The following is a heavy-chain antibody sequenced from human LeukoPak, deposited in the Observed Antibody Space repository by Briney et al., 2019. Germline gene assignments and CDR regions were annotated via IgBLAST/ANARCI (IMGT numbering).Heavy chain of an antibody. CDR3: AKRGNSWDLFDY. CDR2: IGGSVGSM. V-gene: IGHV3-23*01. J-gene: IGHJ4*02. D-gene: IGHD6-13*01. CDR1: GFTFSSYV. Sequence: SGGSLRLSCAASGFTFSSYVMSWVRQAPGKGLEWVSNIGGSVGSMFYAASVKGRFAISRDNSKNTLFLQMNNLRVEDTAVYYCAKRGNSWDLFDYWGQGTLVTVSP.